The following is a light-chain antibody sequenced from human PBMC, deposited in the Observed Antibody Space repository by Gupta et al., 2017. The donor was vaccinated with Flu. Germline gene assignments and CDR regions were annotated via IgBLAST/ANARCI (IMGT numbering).Light chain of an antibody. CDR3: QQDGTSPQT. CDR2: GAS. V-gene: IGKV3-20*01. J-gene: IGKJ1*01. Sequence: EIVLTQSPGTLSLSPGERATLSCRASQSVSSNSLAWYQQKPGQAPRLLIYGASSRATGIPDTFSGSGSGTDFTLTISRLEPEDFAVYYCQQDGTSPQTFGQGTKVEIK. CDR1: QSVSSNS.